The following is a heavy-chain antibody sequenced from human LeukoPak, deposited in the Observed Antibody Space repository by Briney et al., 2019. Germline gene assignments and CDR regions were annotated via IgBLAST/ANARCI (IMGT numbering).Heavy chain of an antibody. D-gene: IGHD1-7*01. J-gene: IGHJ4*02. V-gene: IGHV1-69*05. CDR3: ARDDLNYEYDY. Sequence: ASVKVSCKASGGTFSSYAISWVRQAPGQGLEWMGRIIPIFGTANYAQKFQGRVTITTDESTSTAYMELSSLRSEDTAAYYCARDDLNYEYDYWGQGTLVTVSS. CDR2: IIPIFGTA. CDR1: GGTFSSYA.